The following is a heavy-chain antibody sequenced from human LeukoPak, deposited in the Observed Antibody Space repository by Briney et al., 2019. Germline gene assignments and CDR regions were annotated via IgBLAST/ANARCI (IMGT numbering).Heavy chain of an antibody. CDR3: ARGVYYYDSGPLGPYYYYYMDV. Sequence: GASVKVSCKASGGTFSSYAISWVRQAPGQGLEWMGGIIPIFGTANYAQKFQGRVTITADKSTSTAYMELSSLRSEDTAVYYCARGVYYYDSGPLGPYYYYYMDVWGKGTTVTVSS. CDR2: IIPIFGTA. J-gene: IGHJ6*03. V-gene: IGHV1-69*06. CDR1: GGTFSSYA. D-gene: IGHD3-10*01.